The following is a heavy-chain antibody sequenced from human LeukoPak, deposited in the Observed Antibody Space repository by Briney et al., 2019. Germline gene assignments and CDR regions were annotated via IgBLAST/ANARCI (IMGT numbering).Heavy chain of an antibody. CDR1: GFTFSSYA. Sequence: GGSLRLSCEASGFTFSSYAMSWVRQAPGKGLEWVSAISDSGSSTYDADSVKGRFTISRDNSKNTLYLQMHGLRAEDTAVYYCAKEGAASSGWYGDAFDIWGQGTMVTVSS. J-gene: IGHJ3*02. CDR3: AKEGAASSGWYGDAFDI. D-gene: IGHD6-19*01. CDR2: ISDSGSST. V-gene: IGHV3-23*01.